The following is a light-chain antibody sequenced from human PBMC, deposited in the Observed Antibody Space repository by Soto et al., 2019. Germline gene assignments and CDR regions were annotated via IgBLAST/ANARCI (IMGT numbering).Light chain of an antibody. CDR2: GNT. CDR3: QSYDNSLSGWV. CDR1: SSNIGAGYD. Sequence: QSVLTQPPSVSGAPGQWVTISCTGSSSNIGAGYDIHWYQQLPGTAPKLLVYGNTHRPSGVPDRFSGSKSGTSASLAITGLQAEDEAHYYCQSYDNSLSGWVFGGGTKLTVL. V-gene: IGLV1-40*01. J-gene: IGLJ3*02.